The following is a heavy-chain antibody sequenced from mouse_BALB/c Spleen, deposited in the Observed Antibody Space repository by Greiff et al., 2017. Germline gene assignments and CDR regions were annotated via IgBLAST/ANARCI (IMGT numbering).Heavy chain of an antibody. Sequence: EVKLVESGGGLVQPGGSRKLSCAASGFTFSDYGMAWVRQAPGKGPEWVAFISNLAYSIYYADTVTGRFTISRENAKNTLYLEMSSLRSEDTAMYYCARRGANWDNYFDYWGQGTTLTVSS. CDR1: GFTFSDYG. D-gene: IGHD4-1*01. V-gene: IGHV5-15*01. J-gene: IGHJ2*01. CDR3: ARRGANWDNYFDY. CDR2: ISNLAYSI.